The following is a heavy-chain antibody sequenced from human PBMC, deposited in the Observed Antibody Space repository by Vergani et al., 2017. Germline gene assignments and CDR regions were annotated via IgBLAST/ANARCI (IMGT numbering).Heavy chain of an antibody. V-gene: IGHV3-21*01. CDR3: ARDESLCRSTSCPDY. D-gene: IGHD2-2*01. Sequence: EVQLVESGGGLVKPGGSLRLSCAASGFTFSSYSMNWVRQAPGKGLEWVSSISSSSSYIYYADSVKGRFTISRDNAKNSLYLQMNSLRAEDTAVYYCARDESLCRSTSCPDYWGQGTLVTVSS. J-gene: IGHJ4*02. CDR1: GFTFSSYS. CDR2: ISSSSSYI.